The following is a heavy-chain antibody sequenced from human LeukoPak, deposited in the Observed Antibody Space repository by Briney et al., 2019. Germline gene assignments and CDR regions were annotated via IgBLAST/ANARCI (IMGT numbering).Heavy chain of an antibody. J-gene: IGHJ4*02. V-gene: IGHV4-34*01. Sequence: SETLSLTCAVYGGSFCGYYWRWIRQPPGKGLEWIGEINHSGSTNYNPSLKSRVTISVDTYKNQFSLKLSSVTAADTAVYYCARGVATMIVVVIAGYYFDYWGQGTLVTVSS. D-gene: IGHD3-22*01. CDR1: GGSFCGYY. CDR3: ARGVATMIVVVIAGYYFDY. CDR2: INHSGST.